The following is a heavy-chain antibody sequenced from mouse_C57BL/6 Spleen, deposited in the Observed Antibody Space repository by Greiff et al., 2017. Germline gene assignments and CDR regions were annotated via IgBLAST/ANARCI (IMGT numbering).Heavy chain of an antibody. CDR2: ISRGGSNT. J-gene: IGHJ2*01. V-gene: IGHV5-4*01. D-gene: IGHD2-13*01. Sequence: EVQLVESGAGLVKPGASLKLSCAASGFTFSSYAMSWVRQTPGKSLEWVGTISRGGSNTNYPDKVKGTFTIAGDNANNNPYLQLSHLKSEDTAVYYCARDRDCDSDYWGQGTTLTVSS. CDR3: ARDRDCDSDY. CDR1: GFTFSSYA.